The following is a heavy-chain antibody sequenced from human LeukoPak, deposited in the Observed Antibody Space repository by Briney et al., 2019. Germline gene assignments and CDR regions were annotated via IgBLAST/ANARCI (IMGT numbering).Heavy chain of an antibody. Sequence: GGSLRLSCAASGFTFSSYGMDWVRQPPGKGLEWVSYISSSSNNINYADSVKGRFTVSRDNAKNSLYLQMNSLRAEDTAVYYCALLPPDAFDIWGQGSMVTVSS. J-gene: IGHJ3*02. CDR3: ALLPPDAFDI. D-gene: IGHD3-22*01. CDR1: GFTFSSYG. CDR2: ISSSSNNI. V-gene: IGHV3-48*01.